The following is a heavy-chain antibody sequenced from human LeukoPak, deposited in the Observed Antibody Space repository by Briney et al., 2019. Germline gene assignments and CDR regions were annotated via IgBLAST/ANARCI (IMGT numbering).Heavy chain of an antibody. J-gene: IGHJ5*02. D-gene: IGHD2-2*01. CDR3: ARESPVVPAALPNWFDP. Sequence: GGSLRLSCAASGFTFSSYSMNWVRQAPGKGLEWVSYISSSSSTIYYADSVKGRFTISRDNAKNSLYLQMNSLRAEDTAVYYCARESPVVPAALPNWFDPWGQGTLVTVSS. CDR1: GFTFSSYS. V-gene: IGHV3-48*01. CDR2: ISSSSSTI.